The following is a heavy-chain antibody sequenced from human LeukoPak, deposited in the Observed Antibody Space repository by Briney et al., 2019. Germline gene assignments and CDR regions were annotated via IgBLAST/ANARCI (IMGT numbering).Heavy chain of an antibody. CDR3: ARRTNDYGYYGHYFDY. V-gene: IGHV4-59*12. CDR2: ISYSGST. CDR1: GGSISSYY. J-gene: IGHJ4*02. D-gene: IGHD4-17*01. Sequence: ETLSPTCTVSGGSISSYYWSWIRQPPGKELEWIGYISYSGSTNYNPSLKSRVTISLDTSRDQFSLELSSVTAADTAVYYCARRTNDYGYYGHYFDYWGRGTL.